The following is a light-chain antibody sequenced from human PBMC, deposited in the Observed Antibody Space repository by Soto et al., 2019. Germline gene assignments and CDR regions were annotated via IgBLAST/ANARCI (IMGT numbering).Light chain of an antibody. CDR2: GAS. V-gene: IGKV3-11*01. CDR1: QSVSSY. Sequence: EIVLIPSPATLSLSPGERATLSCRASQSVSSYLAWYQQKPGQAPRLLIDGASNRATGIPARFSGSGSGTDFTLTISSLEPEDFAVYYCQQRSNLLTFGGGTKVDIK. J-gene: IGKJ4*01. CDR3: QQRSNLLT.